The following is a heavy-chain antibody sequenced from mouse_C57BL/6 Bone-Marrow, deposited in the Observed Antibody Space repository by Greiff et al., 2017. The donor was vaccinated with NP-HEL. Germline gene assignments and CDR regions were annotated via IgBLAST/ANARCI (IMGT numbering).Heavy chain of an antibody. J-gene: IGHJ1*03. V-gene: IGHV1-52*01. D-gene: IGHD1-1*01. CDR1: GYTFTSYW. CDR3: ATYYGSSYWYFDV. CDR2: IDPSDSET. Sequence: QVQLQQPGAELVRPGSSVKLSCKASGYTFTSYWMPWVKQRPIQGLEWIGNIDPSDSETHYNQKFKDKATLTVDKSSSTAYMQLSSLTSEDSAVYYCATYYGSSYWYFDVWGTGTTVTVSS.